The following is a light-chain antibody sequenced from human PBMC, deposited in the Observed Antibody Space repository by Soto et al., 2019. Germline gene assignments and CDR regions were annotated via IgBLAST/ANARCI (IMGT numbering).Light chain of an antibody. CDR2: LNSDGSH. CDR1: SGHNSYA. V-gene: IGLV4-69*01. CDR3: QTWGTGTGL. Sequence: QLVLTQSPSASASLGASVKLTCTLSSGHNSYAIAWHQQQPEKGPRYLMKLNSDGSHSKGDGIPDRFSGSSSGAERYLTISSLQSEDEADYYCQTWGTGTGLFGTGTKLTVL. J-gene: IGLJ1*01.